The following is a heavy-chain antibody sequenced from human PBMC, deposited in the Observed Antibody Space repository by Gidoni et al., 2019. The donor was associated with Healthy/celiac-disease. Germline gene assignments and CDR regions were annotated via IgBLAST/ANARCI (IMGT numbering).Heavy chain of an antibody. D-gene: IGHD6-19*01. CDR1: GCTHSSYG. Sequence: QVHLVESGGGVVQPWRSLGLSFAASGCTHSSYGMHWVRHAPGKGLEWVAVISYDGSNKYYADSVKGRFTISRDNSKNTLYLQMNSLRAEDTAVYYCAKGSRGQWLGQLDYWGQGTLVTVSS. CDR3: AKGSRGQWLGQLDY. V-gene: IGHV3-30*18. CDR2: ISYDGSNK. J-gene: IGHJ4*02.